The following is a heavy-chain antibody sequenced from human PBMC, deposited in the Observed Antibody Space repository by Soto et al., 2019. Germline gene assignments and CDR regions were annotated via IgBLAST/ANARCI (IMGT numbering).Heavy chain of an antibody. J-gene: IGHJ4*02. Sequence: EVPLVESGGGLVQPGGSLRLSCAASGFTFSSYSMNWVRQAPGKGLEWVSYISTSSSTIYYADSVKGRFTISRDNAKNSLCLQMNSLRAEDTAVDYCAREGGYSYGYHYWGQGTLVTVSS. V-gene: IGHV3-48*01. CDR3: AREGGYSYGYHY. D-gene: IGHD5-18*01. CDR2: ISTSSSTI. CDR1: GFTFSSYS.